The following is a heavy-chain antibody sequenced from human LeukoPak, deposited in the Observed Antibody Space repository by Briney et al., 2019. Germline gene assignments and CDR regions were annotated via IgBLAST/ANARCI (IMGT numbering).Heavy chain of an antibody. Sequence: PGGSLRLSCAASGFTFSDYYMSWIRQAPGKGLEWVSYVSSSGSSIYYADSVKGRFTISRDNAKNSLYLQMNSLRAEDTAVYYCATETYKYGPEEAYFDYWGQGTLVTVSS. CDR2: VSSSGSSI. CDR3: ATETYKYGPEEAYFDY. J-gene: IGHJ4*02. D-gene: IGHD5-18*01. V-gene: IGHV3-11*01. CDR1: GFTFSDYY.